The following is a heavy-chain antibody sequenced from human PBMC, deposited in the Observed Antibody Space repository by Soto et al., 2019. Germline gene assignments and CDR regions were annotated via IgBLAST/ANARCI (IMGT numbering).Heavy chain of an antibody. CDR2: ISYDGSNK. Sequence: QVQLVESGGGVVQPGRSLRLSCAASGFTFSSYGMHWVRQAPGKGLERVAVISYDGSNKYYADSVKGRFTISRDNSKNTLYLQMNSLRAEDTAVYYCAKGESYYDILTGDYYYYGMDVWGQGTTVTVSS. J-gene: IGHJ6*02. D-gene: IGHD3-9*01. CDR3: AKGESYYDILTGDYYYYGMDV. CDR1: GFTFSSYG. V-gene: IGHV3-30*18.